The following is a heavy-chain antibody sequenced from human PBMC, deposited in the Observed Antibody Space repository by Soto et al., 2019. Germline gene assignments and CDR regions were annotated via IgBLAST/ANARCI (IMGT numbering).Heavy chain of an antibody. V-gene: IGHV3-23*01. Sequence: EVQLLESGGGLVQPGGSLRLSCAASGLTFSSYPMSWVRQAAGKGLQWVSSISVSAGTTYYADSVKGRFTISRDNSKNTLYLQMNGLRADDTAVYYCAKDGIRGIHIDNWGQGTLVTVAS. CDR1: GLTFSSYP. CDR3: AKDGIRGIHIDN. J-gene: IGHJ4*02. CDR2: ISVSAGTT.